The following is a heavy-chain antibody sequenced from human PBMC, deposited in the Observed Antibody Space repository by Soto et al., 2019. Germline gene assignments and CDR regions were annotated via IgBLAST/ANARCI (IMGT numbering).Heavy chain of an antibody. V-gene: IGHV3-30*18. D-gene: IGHD1-26*01. CDR2: ISYDGSNK. J-gene: IGHJ6*02. CDR1: GFTFSSYG. CDR3: VKEAGVGAAYYYYGMDV. Sequence: GGSLRLSCAASGFTFSSYGMHWVRQAPGKGLEWVAVISYDGSNKYYADSVKGRFTISRDNSKNTLYLQMNSLRAEDAAVYYCVKEAGVGAAYYYYGMDVWGQGTTVTVSS.